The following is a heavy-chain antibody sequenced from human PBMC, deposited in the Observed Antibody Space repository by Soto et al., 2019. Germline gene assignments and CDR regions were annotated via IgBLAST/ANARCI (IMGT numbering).Heavy chain of an antibody. J-gene: IGHJ6*02. Sequence: PGGSQRLSCAATGFIFSRYWMSWVRQAPGKGLKWVANIRQDGSEKYYVDAVKGRFTISRDNAKNSLYLQMNSLRAEDTAVYYCVPGIRKPDFWSGYYMPISRMDVWGQGTTVTVSS. D-gene: IGHD3-3*01. V-gene: IGHV3-7*03. CDR2: IRQDGSEK. CDR1: GFIFSRYW. CDR3: VPGIRKPDFWSGYYMPISRMDV.